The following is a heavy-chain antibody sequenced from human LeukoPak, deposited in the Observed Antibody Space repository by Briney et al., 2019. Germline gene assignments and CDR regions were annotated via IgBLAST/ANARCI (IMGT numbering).Heavy chain of an antibody. CDR2: INPSGGST. D-gene: IGHD1-26*01. J-gene: IGHJ4*02. CDR1: GYTFTSYY. V-gene: IGHV1-46*03. Sequence: ASVKVSCKASGYTFTSYYMHWVRQAPEQGLEWMGIINPSGGSTSYAQKFQGRVTMTRDTSTSTVYMELSSLRSEDTAVYYCARYSGSFYFDYWGQGTLVTVSS. CDR3: ARYSGSFYFDY.